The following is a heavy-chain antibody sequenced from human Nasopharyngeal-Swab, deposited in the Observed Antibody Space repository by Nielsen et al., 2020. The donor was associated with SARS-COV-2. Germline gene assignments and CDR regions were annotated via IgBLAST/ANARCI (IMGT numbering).Heavy chain of an antibody. J-gene: IGHJ6*02. Sequence: GGSLRLSCAASGFTFSSYSMNWVRQAPGKGLEWVPSISSSSSYVYYADSVKGRFTISRDNAKNSLYLQMNSLRAEDTAVYYCARGVDSSSWYFPYYYYGMDVWGQGTTVTVSS. CDR1: GFTFSSYS. CDR3: ARGVDSSSWYFPYYYYGMDV. D-gene: IGHD6-13*01. CDR2: ISSSSSYV. V-gene: IGHV3-21*01.